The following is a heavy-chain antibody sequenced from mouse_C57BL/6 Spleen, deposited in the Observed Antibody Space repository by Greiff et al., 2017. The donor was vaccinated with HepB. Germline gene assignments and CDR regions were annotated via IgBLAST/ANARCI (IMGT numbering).Heavy chain of an antibody. Sequence: VQLQQSGAELVRPGASVKLSCTASGFNIKDDYMHWVKQRPEQGLEWIGWIDPENGDTEYASKFQGKATITAHTSSNTAYLQLSSLTSEDTAVYYCTTRPHYGSSFYYAMDYWGQGTSVTVSS. CDR2: IDPENGDT. D-gene: IGHD1-1*01. CDR3: TTRPHYGSSFYYAMDY. V-gene: IGHV14-4*01. CDR1: GFNIKDDY. J-gene: IGHJ4*01.